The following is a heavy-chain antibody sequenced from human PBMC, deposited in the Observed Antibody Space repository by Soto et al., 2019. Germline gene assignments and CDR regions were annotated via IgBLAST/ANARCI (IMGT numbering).Heavy chain of an antibody. CDR2: IYHSGST. V-gene: IGHV4-38-2*01. D-gene: IGHD3-10*01. CDR1: GYSISSGYY. Sequence: SETLSLTCAVSGYSISSGYYWGWIRQPPGKGLDWIGSIYHSGSTYYNPSLKSRVTISVDTSKNQFSLKLSSVTAADTAVYYCARIRITMVRGVIPNYYYGMDVWGQGTTVTVS. J-gene: IGHJ6*02. CDR3: ARIRITMVRGVIPNYYYGMDV.